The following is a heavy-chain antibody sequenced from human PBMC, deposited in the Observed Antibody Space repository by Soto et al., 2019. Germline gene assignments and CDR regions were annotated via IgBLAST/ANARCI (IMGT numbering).Heavy chain of an antibody. D-gene: IGHD6-19*01. CDR2: VHTSGSI. J-gene: IGHJ4*02. CDR3: AREVYTSGWNYDY. V-gene: IGHV4-4*07. CDR1: GGSISPHY. Sequence: QVQLRESGPGLVKPSETLSLTCNISGGSISPHYVNWIRQPAGKGLEWIGRVHTSGSIDYSPSLKSRVTMSLDTSKKQFSRKLNSESAADTAVYYCAREVYTSGWNYDYWGQGILATVSS.